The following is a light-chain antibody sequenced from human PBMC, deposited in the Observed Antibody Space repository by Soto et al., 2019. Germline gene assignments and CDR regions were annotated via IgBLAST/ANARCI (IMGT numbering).Light chain of an antibody. Sequence: QSVLTQPPSVSAAPGQKVTISCYGSSSNIGNNYVSWYQQLPGTAPKLLIYENNKRPSGIPDRFSGSKSGTSATLGITGLQTGDEADYYCGTWDSSLSAYYVFGTGTKVTVL. CDR1: SSNIGNNY. J-gene: IGLJ1*01. CDR3: GTWDSSLSAYYV. V-gene: IGLV1-51*02. CDR2: ENN.